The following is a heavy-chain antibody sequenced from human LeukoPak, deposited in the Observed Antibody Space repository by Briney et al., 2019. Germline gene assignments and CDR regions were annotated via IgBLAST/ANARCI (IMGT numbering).Heavy chain of an antibody. V-gene: IGHV3-30-3*01. D-gene: IGHD4-17*01. CDR3: ARPDYGDYVAFDY. CDR2: ISYDGSNK. J-gene: IGHJ4*02. Sequence: PGGSLRLSCAASGFTFSSYAMSWVRQAPGKGLEWVAVISYDGSNKYYADSVKGRFTISRDNSKNTLYLQMNSLRAEDTAVYYCARPDYGDYVAFDYWGQGTLVTVSS. CDR1: GFTFSSYA.